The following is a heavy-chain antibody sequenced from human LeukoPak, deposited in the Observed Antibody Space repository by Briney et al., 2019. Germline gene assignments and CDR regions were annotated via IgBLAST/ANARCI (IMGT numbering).Heavy chain of an antibody. CDR3: VRIPNSANFPNWFDP. D-gene: IGHD4/OR15-4a*01. V-gene: IGHV3-21*01. CDR2: ISGSSDKI. Sequence: GGSLRLSCAASGFTFSTSTMNWARQAPGKGRECMSSISGSSDKIYYADSEKGGFTISRDNDKDSLYLQMNSLRAEDTAMYYCVRIPNSANFPNWFDPWGQGTLVTVSS. CDR1: GFTFSTST. J-gene: IGHJ5*02.